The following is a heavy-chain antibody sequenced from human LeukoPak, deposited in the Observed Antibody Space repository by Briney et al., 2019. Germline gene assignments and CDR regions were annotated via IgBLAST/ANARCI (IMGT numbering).Heavy chain of an antibody. CDR3: ALGMDYDFWSGYYPFDY. V-gene: IGHV1-8*03. J-gene: IGHJ4*02. CDR2: MNPNSGNT. CDR1: GYTFTSYD. D-gene: IGHD3-3*01. Sequence: ASVKVSCKASGYTFTSYDINWVRQATGQGLEWMGWMNPNSGNTGYAQKFQGRVTITRNTSISTAYMELSSLRSEDTAVYYCALGMDYDFWSGYYPFDYWGQGTLVTVSS.